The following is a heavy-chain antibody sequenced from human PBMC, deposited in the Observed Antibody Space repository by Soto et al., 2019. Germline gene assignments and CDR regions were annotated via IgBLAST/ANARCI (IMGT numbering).Heavy chain of an antibody. D-gene: IGHD4-17*01. CDR1: GGTISNYC. J-gene: IGHJ5*02. Sequence: SETLPLTCTVSGGTISNYCWTWIRKPPGKGLEWIGYIYYSGSTNYNPSLKSRVTISVDTSKNQFSLKLSSVTAADTAVYYCAKITWADYGGIFDPWGQGTLVTVSS. CDR2: IYYSGST. V-gene: IGHV4-59*01. CDR3: AKITWADYGGIFDP.